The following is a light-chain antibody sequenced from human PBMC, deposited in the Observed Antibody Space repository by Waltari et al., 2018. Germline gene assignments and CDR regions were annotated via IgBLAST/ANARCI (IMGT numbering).Light chain of an antibody. CDR1: QSLLHSNGYNY. CDR2: FAS. Sequence: DIVMTQSPLSLSVTPGEPASISCRSSQSLLHSNGYNYLDWYLQKPGQSPQLLFYFASNGASGVPDRFGGSGSGTDFTLKISRVEAEDVGVYYCMQALQTPRTFGQGTKVEIK. J-gene: IGKJ1*01. CDR3: MQALQTPRT. V-gene: IGKV2-28*01.